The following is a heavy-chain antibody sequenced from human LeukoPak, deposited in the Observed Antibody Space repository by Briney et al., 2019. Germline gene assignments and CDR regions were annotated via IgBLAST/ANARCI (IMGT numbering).Heavy chain of an antibody. D-gene: IGHD3-22*01. Sequence: SEALSLTCTVSGGSIISYYWCWFRQPPGKGLEWVGQIYYSGSTNYTPSPKSRFTISVHTSKNHFSLRLSSVTAADAAVYYCWMSDTADLYYYDSSGSGMDVWGQGTTVTVSS. CDR1: GGSIISYY. J-gene: IGHJ6*02. CDR2: IYYSGST. CDR3: WMSDTADLYYYDSSGSGMDV. V-gene: IGHV4-59*01.